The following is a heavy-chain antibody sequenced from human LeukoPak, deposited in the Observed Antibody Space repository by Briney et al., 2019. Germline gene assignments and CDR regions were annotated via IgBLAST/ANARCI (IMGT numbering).Heavy chain of an antibody. V-gene: IGHV4-59*12. Sequence: SKTLSLTCTVSGDFINTYYWSWIRQPPGKGLEWIGYNFYSGSTNYNPSLKSRVTISVDRSKNQFSLKLSSVTAADTAVYYCARDPGVVRGVPNWFDPWGQGTLVTVSS. J-gene: IGHJ5*02. CDR1: GDFINTYY. D-gene: IGHD3-10*01. CDR2: NFYSGST. CDR3: ARDPGVVRGVPNWFDP.